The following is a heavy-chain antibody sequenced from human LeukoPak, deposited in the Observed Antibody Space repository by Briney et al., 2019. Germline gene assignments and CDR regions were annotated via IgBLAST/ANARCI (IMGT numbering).Heavy chain of an antibody. CDR2: MYSGGNT. Sequence: PGGSLRLSCAASGFTVSSNYMNWVRQAPGKGLEWVSVMYSGGNTYYGDSVKGRFTISRDTSKNTVYLQMSSLRAEDTAVYYCAREGGTMATGEFANWFDPWGQGTLVTVSS. D-gene: IGHD5-24*01. CDR3: AREGGTMATGEFANWFDP. CDR1: GFTVSSNY. V-gene: IGHV3-66*01. J-gene: IGHJ5*02.